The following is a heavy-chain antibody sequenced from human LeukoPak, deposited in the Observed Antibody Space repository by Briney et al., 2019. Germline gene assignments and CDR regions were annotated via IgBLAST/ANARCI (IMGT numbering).Heavy chain of an antibody. CDR3: ARETLDY. V-gene: IGHV3-48*02. Sequence: PGGSLRLSCAASGFTFSSYNMHWVRQAPGKGLEWVSYITSSSSNIFYADSVKGRFTISRDNAKNSLYLQMSSLRDEDTAVYYCARETLDYWGQGTLVTVSS. CDR1: GFTFSSYN. CDR2: ITSSSSNI. J-gene: IGHJ4*02.